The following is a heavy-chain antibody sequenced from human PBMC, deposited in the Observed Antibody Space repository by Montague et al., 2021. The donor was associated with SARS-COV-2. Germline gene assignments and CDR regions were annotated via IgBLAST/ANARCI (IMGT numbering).Heavy chain of an antibody. CDR2: TSGSISTK. CDR3: TRKFAS. J-gene: IGHJ4*02. V-gene: IGHV3-48*02. Sequence: SLRLSCAASGFIFSSHNMNWVRQAPGKGLEWVSFTSGSISTKYYADSVKGRFTISRDNAKNSLYLQLNSLRDDATAVYYCTRKFASWCQGTLVTVSS. CDR1: GFIFSSHN.